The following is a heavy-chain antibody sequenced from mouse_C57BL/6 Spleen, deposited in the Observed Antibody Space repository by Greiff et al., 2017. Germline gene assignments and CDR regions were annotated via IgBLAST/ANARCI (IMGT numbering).Heavy chain of an antibody. CDR1: GFTFSDYG. Sequence: DVKLVESGGGLVKPGGSLKLSCAASGFTFSDYGMHWVRQAPEKGLEWVAYISSGSSTIYYADTVKGRFTISRDNAKNTLFLQMTSLRSEDTAMYYCARVGDHWYFDVWGTGTTVTVSS. V-gene: IGHV5-17*01. J-gene: IGHJ1*03. CDR3: ARVGDHWYFDV. CDR2: ISSGSSTI.